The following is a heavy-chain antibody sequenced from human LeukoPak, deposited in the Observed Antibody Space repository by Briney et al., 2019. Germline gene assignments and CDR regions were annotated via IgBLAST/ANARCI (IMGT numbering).Heavy chain of an antibody. J-gene: IGHJ3*02. D-gene: IGHD3-10*01. V-gene: IGHV4-31*03. CDR2: IYYSGST. CDR1: GGSISSGGYY. Sequence: SQTLSLTCTVSGGSISSGGYYWSWIRQHPGKGLEWSGYIYYSGSTYYNPSLKSRVTISVDTSKNQFSLKLSSVTAADTAVYYCARVGITMVRGVTDAFDIWGQGTMVTVSS. CDR3: ARVGITMVRGVTDAFDI.